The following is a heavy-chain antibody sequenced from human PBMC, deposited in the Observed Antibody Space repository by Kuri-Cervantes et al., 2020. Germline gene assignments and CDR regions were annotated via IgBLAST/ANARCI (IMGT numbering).Heavy chain of an antibody. CDR3: AREIDYGDYGWFDS. CDR2: IYYSGST. J-gene: IGHJ5*01. D-gene: IGHD4-17*01. Sequence: SETLSLTCTVSGGSISSYYWSWIRQPPGKGLEWIGYIYYSGSTNYNPSLKSRVTISADSSKNQLSLNLSSVTAADTAVYYCAREIDYGDYGWFDSWGQGTLVTVSS. V-gene: IGHV4-59*01. CDR1: GGSISSYY.